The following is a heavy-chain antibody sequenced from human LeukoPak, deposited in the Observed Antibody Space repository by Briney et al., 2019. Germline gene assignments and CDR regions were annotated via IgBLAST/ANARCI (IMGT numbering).Heavy chain of an antibody. D-gene: IGHD3-3*01. CDR1: GFSFSTSP. CDR2: ISPTGEGT. CDR3: AKRGRVLRFLEWLLSFDY. J-gene: IGHJ4*02. Sequence: PGGSLRLSCAASGFSFSTSPMSWARQPPGKGLEWVSAISPTGEGTYYADSVKGRLTISRDNSKNMVYLQMNSLRAEDTAVYYCAKRGRVLRFLEWLLSFDYWGQGTLVTVSS. V-gene: IGHV3-23*01.